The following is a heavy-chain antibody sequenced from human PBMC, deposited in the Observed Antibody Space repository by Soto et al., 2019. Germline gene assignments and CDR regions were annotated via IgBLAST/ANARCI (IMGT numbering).Heavy chain of an antibody. CDR1: GYDFSSYA. CDR2: INIGSGNT. Sequence: QVQLVQSGAEEKQPGASVRLSCKASGYDFSSYAMHWVRQAPGQRLEWMGWINIGSGNTEYSQNFQDRITITRDTSSSTVDMELNSLKSEDTAVYYCARDGGDCGYRLIYYYYIGLDVWGQGTMVTVSS. D-gene: IGHD5-12*01. CDR3: ARDGGDCGYRLIYYYYIGLDV. V-gene: IGHV1-3*05. J-gene: IGHJ6*02.